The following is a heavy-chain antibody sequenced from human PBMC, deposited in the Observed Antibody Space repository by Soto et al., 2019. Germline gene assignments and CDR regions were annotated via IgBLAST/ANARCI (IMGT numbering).Heavy chain of an antibody. D-gene: IGHD3-16*01. CDR1: GFTFTSYS. Sequence: GGSLRLSCAASGFTFTSYSMNWVRQAPGQGLEWVSYITSKSTTIKYADSVKGRFTVSRDNAKNSLYLQLNSLRDEDTAVYYCAREMGACSDSSCYPGPYDSWGQGTLVTVSS. CDR2: ITSKSTTI. V-gene: IGHV3-48*02. CDR3: AREMGACSDSSCYPGPYDS. J-gene: IGHJ5*02.